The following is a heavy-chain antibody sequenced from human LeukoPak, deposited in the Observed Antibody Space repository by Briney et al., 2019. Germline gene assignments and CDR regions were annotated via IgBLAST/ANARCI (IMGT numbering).Heavy chain of an antibody. CDR3: ARVPAADINWFDP. D-gene: IGHD2-2*01. CDR2: INAGNGST. J-gene: IGHJ5*02. CDR1: GYTFTSYA. Sequence: ASVKVSCKASGYTFTSYAMHWVRQAPGQRLEWMGWINAGNGSTKYSQKFQGRVTITRDTSASTAYMELSSLRSEDTAVYYCARVPAADINWFDPWGQGTLVTVSS. V-gene: IGHV1-3*01.